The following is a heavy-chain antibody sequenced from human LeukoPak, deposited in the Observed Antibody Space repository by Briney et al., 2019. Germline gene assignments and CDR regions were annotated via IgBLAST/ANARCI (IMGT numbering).Heavy chain of an antibody. Sequence: PSETLSLTCAVYGGSFSGYYWSWLRQPPGKGLEWIREINHSGSTNYNPSLKSRVTISVDTSKNQFSLKLSSVTAADTAVYYCARGRLYVWGSYRSGKTFDPWGQGTLVTVSS. J-gene: IGHJ5*02. CDR2: INHSGST. V-gene: IGHV4-34*01. CDR3: ARGRLYVWGSYRSGKTFDP. D-gene: IGHD3-16*02. CDR1: GGSFSGYY.